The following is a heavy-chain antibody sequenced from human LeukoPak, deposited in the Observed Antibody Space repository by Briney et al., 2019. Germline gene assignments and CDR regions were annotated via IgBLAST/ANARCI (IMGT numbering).Heavy chain of an antibody. J-gene: IGHJ4*02. CDR1: GGSISSYY. V-gene: IGHV4-4*07. CDR2: IYTSGST. D-gene: IGHD3-22*01. Sequence: KPSETLSLTCTVSGGSISSYYWSWIRQPAGKGLEWIGRIYTSGSTNYNPSLKSRVTMSVDTSKNQFSLKLSSVTAADTAVYYCARENHYYDSSGYLGYFDYWGQGTLVTVSS. CDR3: ARENHYYDSSGYLGYFDY.